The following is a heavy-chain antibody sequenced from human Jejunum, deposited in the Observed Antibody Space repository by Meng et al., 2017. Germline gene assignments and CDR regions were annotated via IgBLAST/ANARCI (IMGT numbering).Heavy chain of an antibody. CDR1: GFTFSSYW. D-gene: IGHD3-22*01. Sequence: GESLKISCPASGFTFSSYWISWVRQAPGKGLEWVAKIKEDGSEKYYVDSVKGRFTISRDNAKNSLYLQMDSLRVEDTALYFCARGGYQFEYWGQGTLVTVSS. V-gene: IGHV3-7*01. CDR2: IKEDGSEK. J-gene: IGHJ4*02. CDR3: ARGGYQFEY.